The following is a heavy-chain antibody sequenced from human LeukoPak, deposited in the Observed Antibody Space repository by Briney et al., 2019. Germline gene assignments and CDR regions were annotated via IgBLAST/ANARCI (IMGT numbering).Heavy chain of an antibody. CDR3: ATGSGTYYDS. V-gene: IGHV3-74*01. D-gene: IGHD3-10*01. J-gene: IGHJ4*02. CDR2: INGNGSSS. CDR1: TFTFSTYW. Sequence: PGGSLRLSCEASTFTFSTYWMHWVRQVPGKGLVWVSYINGNGSSSNYADPVKGRLTISRDNAKNTLYLQMNSLRAEDTAVYYCATGSGTYYDSWGQGTLVTVSS.